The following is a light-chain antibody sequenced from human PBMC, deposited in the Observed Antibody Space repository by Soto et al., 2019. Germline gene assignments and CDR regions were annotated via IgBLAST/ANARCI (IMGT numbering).Light chain of an antibody. CDR2: AAS. CDR3: QQYYSYPWT. V-gene: IGKV1-8*01. J-gene: IGKJ1*01. Sequence: AIRMTQSPSSFSASTGDRVTITCRASQGISSYLAWYQKKPGKAPNLLIYAASTLQSGVPSRFSGSGSGTDFTLTISCLQSEDFATYYCQQYYSYPWTFGQGTKVEIK. CDR1: QGISSY.